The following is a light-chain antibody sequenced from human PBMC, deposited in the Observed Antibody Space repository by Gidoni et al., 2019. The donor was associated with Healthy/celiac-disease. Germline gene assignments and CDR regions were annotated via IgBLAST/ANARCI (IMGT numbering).Light chain of an antibody. CDR2: CAS. V-gene: IGKV3-20*01. CDR3: QQYGSSSYT. J-gene: IGKJ2*01. Sequence: EIVLTQSPGTLSLSPGERATLSCRASQSGSSSYLAWYQQKPGQAPRLLIYCASSRAPGIPDRVSGSGSGTDFTLTSSRLEPEDFAVYYCQQYGSSSYTFXQXTKLEIK. CDR1: QSGSSSY.